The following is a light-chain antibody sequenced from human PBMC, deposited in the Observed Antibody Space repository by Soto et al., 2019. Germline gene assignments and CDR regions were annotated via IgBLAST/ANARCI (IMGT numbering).Light chain of an antibody. CDR3: SSYTSSSTLCV. Sequence: QSVLTQPASVSGSPGQSITISCTGTSSDVGGYNYVSWYQQHPGKAPKLMIYDVSNRPSGVSNRFSGSKSGNTASLTISGLQAVDEADYYCSSYTSSSTLCVFGTGTKVTVL. J-gene: IGLJ1*01. CDR2: DVS. CDR1: SSDVGGYNY. V-gene: IGLV2-14*01.